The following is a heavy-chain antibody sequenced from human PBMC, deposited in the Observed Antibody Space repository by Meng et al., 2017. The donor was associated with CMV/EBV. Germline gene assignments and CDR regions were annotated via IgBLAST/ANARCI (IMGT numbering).Heavy chain of an antibody. V-gene: IGHV3-21*01. J-gene: IGHJ4*02. CDR2: ISSSSSYI. D-gene: IGHD6-13*01. CDR3: AREFGSSWSPAGYFDY. CDR1: GFTFSSYS. Sequence: GGSLRLSCAASGFTFSSYSMNWVRQAPGKGLEWVSSISSSSSYIYYADSVKGRFTISRDNAKNSLYLQMNSLRAEDTAVYYCAREFGSSWSPAGYFDYWGQGTLVTVSS.